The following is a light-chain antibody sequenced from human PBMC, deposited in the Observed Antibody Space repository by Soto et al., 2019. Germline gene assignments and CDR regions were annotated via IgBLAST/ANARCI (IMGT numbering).Light chain of an antibody. J-gene: IGKJ1*01. V-gene: IGKV3-15*01. CDR2: DAS. CDR3: QQYGSSLWT. CDR1: LSVSRN. Sequence: EIVMTQSPPTLSVCPGERATLSCRASLSVSRNLAWYQQKPGQAPRLLIFDASTRATGIPARFSGSGSGTDFTLTISRLEPEDFAVYYCQQYGSSLWTFGQGTKVDIK.